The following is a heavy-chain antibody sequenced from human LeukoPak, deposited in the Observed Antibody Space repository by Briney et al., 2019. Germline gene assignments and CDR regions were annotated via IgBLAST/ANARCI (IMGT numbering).Heavy chain of an antibody. Sequence: SETLSLTCTVSGGSISSSSYYWGWIRQPPGKGLEWIGSIYYSGSTYYNPSLKSRVTISVDTSKNQFSLKLSSVTAADTAVYYCARRSEEYYYGSGSPYYFDYWGQGTLVTVSS. CDR3: ARRSEEYYYGSGSPYYFDY. CDR1: GGSISSSSYY. J-gene: IGHJ4*02. V-gene: IGHV4-39*01. D-gene: IGHD3-10*01. CDR2: IYYSGST.